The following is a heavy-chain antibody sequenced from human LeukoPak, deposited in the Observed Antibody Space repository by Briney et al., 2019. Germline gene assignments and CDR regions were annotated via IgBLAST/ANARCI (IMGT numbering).Heavy chain of an antibody. CDR3: ARGEYYYDSSGYYPPSDSEIDY. J-gene: IGHJ4*02. CDR2: INQSGST. CDR1: GGSFSGYY. V-gene: IGHV4-34*01. D-gene: IGHD3-22*01. Sequence: PSETLSLTCAVDGGSFSGYYWSWIRQPPGKGLEWLGEINQSGSTNYNPSLKSRVTISVDTSKTQFSLKLSSVTAADTAVYYCARGEYYYDSSGYYPPSDSEIDYWGQGTLVTVSS.